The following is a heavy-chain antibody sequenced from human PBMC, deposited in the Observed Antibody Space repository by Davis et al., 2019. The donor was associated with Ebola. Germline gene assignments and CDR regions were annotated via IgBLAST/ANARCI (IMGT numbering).Heavy chain of an antibody. D-gene: IGHD3-22*01. CDR3: ARGEGATYYYDSSGYLGGY. V-gene: IGHV1-46*01. J-gene: IGHJ4*02. CDR2: INPSGGSK. Sequence: ASVKVSCKASGGTFSSYTISWVRQAPGQGLEWMGIINPSGGSKSYAQKFQGRVTMTRDTSTSTVYMELSSLRSEDTAVYYCARGEGATYYYDSSGYLGGYWGQGTLVTVSS. CDR1: GGTFSSYT.